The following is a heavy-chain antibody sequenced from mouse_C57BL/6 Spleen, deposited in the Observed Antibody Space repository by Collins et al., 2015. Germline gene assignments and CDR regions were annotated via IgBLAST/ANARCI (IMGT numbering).Heavy chain of an antibody. V-gene: IGHV1S22*01. D-gene: IGHD2-3*01. Sequence: LQQPGSELVRPGASVKLSCKASGYTFTSYWMHWVKQRHGQGLEWIGNIYPGSGSTNYDEKFKSKGTLTVDTSSSTAYMHLSSLTSEDSAVYYCTREDGYDYFDYWGQGTTLTASS. J-gene: IGHJ2*01. CDR1: GYTFTSYW. CDR2: IYPGSGST. CDR3: TREDGYDYFDY.